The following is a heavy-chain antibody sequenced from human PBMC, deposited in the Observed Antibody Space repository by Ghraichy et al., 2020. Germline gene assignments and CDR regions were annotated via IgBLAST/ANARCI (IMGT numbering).Heavy chain of an antibody. V-gene: IGHV3-7*03. J-gene: IGHJ4*02. CDR2: IKQDGKDK. CDR1: GFTFSNHY. Sequence: GESLNISCEASGFTFSNHYMTWVRQAPGKGLEWVANIKQDGKDKFFVESAKGRFTISRDNAKNSMYLQMNILRAEDTAVYYCARESSFAYSAFDYWGQGILVTVSS. D-gene: IGHD5-12*01. CDR3: ARESSFAYSAFDY.